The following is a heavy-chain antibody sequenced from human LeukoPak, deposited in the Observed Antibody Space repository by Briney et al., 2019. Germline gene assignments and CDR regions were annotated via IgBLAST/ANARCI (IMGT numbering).Heavy chain of an antibody. V-gene: IGHV3-33*06. Sequence: PGRSLRLSCAASGFTFSSYGMHWVRQAPGKGLEWVAVIWYDGSNKYYADSVKGRFTISRDNSKNTLYLQMNSLRAEDTAVYYCAKEHQPSSSLDCYFDYWGQGTLVTVSS. J-gene: IGHJ4*02. D-gene: IGHD6-6*01. CDR3: AKEHQPSSSLDCYFDY. CDR2: IWYDGSNK. CDR1: GFTFSSYG.